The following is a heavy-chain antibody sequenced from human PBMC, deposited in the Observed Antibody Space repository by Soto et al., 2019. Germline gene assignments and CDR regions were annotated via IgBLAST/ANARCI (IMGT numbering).Heavy chain of an antibody. J-gene: IGHJ6*03. D-gene: IGHD6-13*01. CDR2: INHSGST. CDR3: ARARVDSSSWYYYYYMDV. Sequence: QVQLQQWGAGLLKPSETLSLTCAVYGGSFSGYYWSWIRQPPGKGLEWIGEINHSGSTNYNPSLKSRVTISVDTSKNQFSLKLSSVTAADTAVYYCARARVDSSSWYYYYYMDVWGKGTTVTVSS. V-gene: IGHV4-34*01. CDR1: GGSFSGYY.